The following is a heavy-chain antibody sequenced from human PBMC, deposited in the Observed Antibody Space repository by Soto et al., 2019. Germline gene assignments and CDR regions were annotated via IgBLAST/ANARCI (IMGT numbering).Heavy chain of an antibody. CDR1: GFTFTSSA. CDR3: AADATAWQQMVPSDY. J-gene: IGHJ4*02. CDR2: IAVGSGYT. Sequence: SVKVSCKASGFTFTSSAFQWVRQARGQRPEWIGWIAVGSGYTNYAQRFQDRVTLTRDMSTATTYMELSRLTSEDTAIYYCAADATAWQQMVPSDYWGQGTLVTVSS. V-gene: IGHV1-58*01. D-gene: IGHD2-8*01.